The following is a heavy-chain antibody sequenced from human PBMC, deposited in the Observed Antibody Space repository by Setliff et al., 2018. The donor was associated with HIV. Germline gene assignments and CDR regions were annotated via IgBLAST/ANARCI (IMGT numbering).Heavy chain of an antibody. CDR2: ISGSGTYT. J-gene: IGHJ4*02. CDR1: GFTFTSHS. V-gene: IGHV3-21*01. CDR3: VRSLLGNSSTYYWAFDF. Sequence: PGGSLRLSCVTSGFTFTSHSMNWVRLRPGKGLEWVASISGSGTYTHYADSVRGRFTVSRDNAKNSLWLQLDSLKVEDTALYFCVRSLLGNSSTYYWAFDFWGQGAPVTVSS. D-gene: IGHD3-22*01.